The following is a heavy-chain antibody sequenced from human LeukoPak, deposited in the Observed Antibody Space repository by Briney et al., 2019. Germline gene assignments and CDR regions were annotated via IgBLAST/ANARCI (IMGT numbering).Heavy chain of an antibody. V-gene: IGHV3-30*02. CDR2: IRYDGSNK. CDR3: AKDGRLWFGELSSYYYYMDV. Sequence: PGGSLRLSCAASGFTFSSYGMHWVRQAPGKGLEWVAFIRYDGSNKYYADSVKGRFTISRDNSKNTLYLQMNSLRAEDTAVYYCAKDGRLWFGELSSYYYYMDVWGKGTTVTISS. D-gene: IGHD3-10*01. J-gene: IGHJ6*03. CDR1: GFTFSSYG.